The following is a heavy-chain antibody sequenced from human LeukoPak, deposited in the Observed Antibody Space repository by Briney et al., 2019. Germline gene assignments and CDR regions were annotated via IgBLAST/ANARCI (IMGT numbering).Heavy chain of an antibody. CDR3: ARLPYYYDGGYYYYYGMDV. Sequence: SVKVSCKASGGTFSSYAISWVRQAPGQGLEWMGGIIPIFGTANYAQKFQGRVTITTDESTSTAYMELSSLRSEDTAVYYCARLPYYYDGGYYYYYGMDVWGQGTTVTVSS. V-gene: IGHV1-69*05. CDR2: IIPIFGTA. D-gene: IGHD3-22*01. CDR1: GGTFSSYA. J-gene: IGHJ6*02.